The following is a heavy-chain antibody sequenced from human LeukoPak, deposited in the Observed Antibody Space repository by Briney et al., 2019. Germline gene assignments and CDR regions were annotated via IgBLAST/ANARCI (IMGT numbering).Heavy chain of an antibody. CDR3: ARGTYPGSSGSDDAFDI. CDR1: GGSFSGYY. CDR2: INHSGST. V-gene: IGHV4-34*01. Sequence: SETLSLTCAVYGGSFSGYYWSWIRQPPGKGLEWIGEINHSGSTNYNPSLKSRVTISVDTSKNQFSLKLSSATAADTAVYYCARGTYPGSSGSDDAFDIWGQGTMVTVSS. D-gene: IGHD3-10*01. J-gene: IGHJ3*02.